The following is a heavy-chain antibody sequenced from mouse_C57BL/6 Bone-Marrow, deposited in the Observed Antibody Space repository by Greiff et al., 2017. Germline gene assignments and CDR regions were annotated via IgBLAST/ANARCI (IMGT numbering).Heavy chain of an antibody. V-gene: IGHV14-2*01. J-gene: IGHJ2*01. CDR1: GFNITDYY. CDR2: IDPEDGDT. Sequence: EVQLQQSGAELVKPGASVKLSCTASGFNITDYYMHWVKQRPEQGLEWIGRIDPEDGDTKYAPKFQGKATITADTSSNTAYLQLSSLTSEDTAVYYCAMPTVVATDYWGQGTTLTVSS. D-gene: IGHD1-1*01. CDR3: AMPTVVATDY.